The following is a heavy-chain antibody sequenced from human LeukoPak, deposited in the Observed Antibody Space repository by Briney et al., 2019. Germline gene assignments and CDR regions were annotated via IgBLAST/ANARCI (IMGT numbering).Heavy chain of an antibody. CDR3: AKPLSSGWSGDAFDI. V-gene: IGHV3-9*01. D-gene: IGHD6-19*01. CDR2: ISWNSGSI. CDR1: GFTFDDYA. Sequence: PGRSLRLSCAASGFTFDDYAMHWVRQAPGKGLEWVSGISWNSGSIGYADSVKGRFTISRDNAKNSLYLQMNSLRAEDTALYYRAKPLSSGWSGDAFDIWGQGTMVTVSS. J-gene: IGHJ3*02.